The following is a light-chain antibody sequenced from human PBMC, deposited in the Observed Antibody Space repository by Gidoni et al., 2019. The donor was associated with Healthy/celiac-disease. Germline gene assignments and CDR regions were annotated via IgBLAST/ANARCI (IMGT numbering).Light chain of an antibody. CDR1: QSISSY. CDR3: QQSYSTPRT. J-gene: IGKJ1*01. CDR2: AAS. V-gene: IGKV1-39*01. Sequence: DIQMTQSPSSLSASVGDRVTITCRASQSISSYLNWYQQKPGKAPKLLIYAASSLQSGVPSRFSCSGSGTDFTLTISSLQPDDFATYYCQQSYSTPRTFGQGTKVEIK.